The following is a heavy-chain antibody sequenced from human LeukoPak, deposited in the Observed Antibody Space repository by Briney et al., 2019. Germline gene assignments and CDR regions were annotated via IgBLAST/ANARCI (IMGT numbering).Heavy chain of an antibody. CDR2: ISYDGSNK. V-gene: IGHV3-30-3*01. Sequence: GGSLRLSCAASGFTFSSYAMHWVRQAPGKGLEWVAVISYDGSNKYYADSVKGRFTISRDNSKNTLYLQMNSLRAEDTAVYYCARDFATDIVVVVAAAILDYRGQGTLVTVSS. D-gene: IGHD2-15*01. CDR1: GFTFSSYA. J-gene: IGHJ4*02. CDR3: ARDFATDIVVVVAAAILDY.